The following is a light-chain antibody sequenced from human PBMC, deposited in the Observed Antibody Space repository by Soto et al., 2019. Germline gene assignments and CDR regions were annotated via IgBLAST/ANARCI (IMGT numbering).Light chain of an antibody. CDR1: QAVNTR. J-gene: IGKJ1*01. CDR3: QQYGSSGT. V-gene: IGKV3-20*01. CDR2: LAS. Sequence: EIVLTQSAATLSSFPGDRVTPSCRASQAVNTRLAWYQHKPGQAPRLLIYLASNRATGIPDRFSGSGSGTDFTLTISRLEPEDFAVYYCQQYGSSGTFGQGTKVDIK.